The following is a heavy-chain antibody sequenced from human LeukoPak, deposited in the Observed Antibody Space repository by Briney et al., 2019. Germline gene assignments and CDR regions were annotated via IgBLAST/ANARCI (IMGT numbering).Heavy chain of an antibody. D-gene: IGHD1-26*01. V-gene: IGHV3-15*01. Sequence: GGSLRLSCAASGFAFSNAWMNWVRQTPGKGLEWVGRIKSKTDGGAIDYAAPVKGRFTISRDDSKNTLYLQMNSLTTEDTAIYHCTASLYSGRYFDYWGQGTLVTVPS. CDR1: GFAFSNAW. J-gene: IGHJ4*02. CDR2: IKSKTDGGAI. CDR3: TASLYSGRYFDY.